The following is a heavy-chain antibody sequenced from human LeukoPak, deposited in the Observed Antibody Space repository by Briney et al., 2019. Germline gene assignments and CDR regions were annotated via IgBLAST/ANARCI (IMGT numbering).Heavy chain of an antibody. Sequence: GGSLRLSCAASGFTFSNFAMSWVRQAPGKGLEWVADINQDGSVKYYVDSVKGRFTISRDNAKNSLYLQMNSLRAEDTAVYYCARDKVLFDYWGQGTLVTVSS. J-gene: IGHJ4*02. D-gene: IGHD1-14*01. V-gene: IGHV3-7*03. CDR2: INQDGSVK. CDR1: GFTFSNFA. CDR3: ARDKVLFDY.